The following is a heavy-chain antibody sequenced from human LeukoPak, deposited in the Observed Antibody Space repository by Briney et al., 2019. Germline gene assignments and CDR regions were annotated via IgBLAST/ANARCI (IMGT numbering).Heavy chain of an antibody. CDR1: GGSFSGYY. CDR3: ARAGIAAAGPFDY. J-gene: IGHJ4*02. V-gene: IGHV4-34*01. D-gene: IGHD6-13*01. Sequence: PSETLSLTCAVYGGSFSGYYWSWIRQPPGKGLEWIGEINHSGSTNYNPSLKSRVTISVDTSKNQFSLKLSSVTAADTVVYYCARAGIAAAGPFDYWGQGTLVTVSS. CDR2: INHSGST.